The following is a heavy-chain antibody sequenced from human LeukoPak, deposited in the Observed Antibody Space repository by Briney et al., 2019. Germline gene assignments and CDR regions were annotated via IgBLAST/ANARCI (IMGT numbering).Heavy chain of an antibody. CDR1: RFTFSSYG. Sequence: GGSLRLSCAASRFTFSSYGMHWVRQAPGKGLEWVAVISYDGSNKYYADSVKGRFTISRDNSKNTLYLQMNSLRAEDTAVYYCAKVFRGSYYNDYWGQGTLVTVSS. CDR2: ISYDGSNK. J-gene: IGHJ4*02. D-gene: IGHD1-26*01. CDR3: AKVFRGSYYNDY. V-gene: IGHV3-30*18.